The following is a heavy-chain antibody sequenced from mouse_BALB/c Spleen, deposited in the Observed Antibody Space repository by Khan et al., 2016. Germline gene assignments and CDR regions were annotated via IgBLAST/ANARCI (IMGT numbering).Heavy chain of an antibody. CDR3: ARAGYRYDVAWFAY. J-gene: IGHJ3*01. V-gene: IGHV4-1*02. CDR2: INPDSSTI. D-gene: IGHD2-14*01. Sequence: EVQLVESGGGLVQPGGSLKLSCAASGFEFSRYWMSWVRQAPGKGLEWIGEINPDSSTINYTPSLKDKFIISRDNAKNTLYLQMSKVRSEDTALSYCARAGYRYDVAWFAYWGQGTLVTVSA. CDR1: GFEFSRYW.